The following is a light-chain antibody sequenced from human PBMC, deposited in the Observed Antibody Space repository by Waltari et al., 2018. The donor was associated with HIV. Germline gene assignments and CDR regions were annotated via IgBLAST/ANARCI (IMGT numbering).Light chain of an antibody. J-gene: IGLJ2*01. CDR2: EVY. Sequence: QSALTQPPSASGSPGQSVTISCNGTSSDVGGNTYVSWYQQYPGKAPRLMIYEVYKRPSGVPHRFSGSKSGNTASLTGAGLQAEEEANYYCSSYAGINTYVLFGGGTKLTVL. CDR3: SSYAGINTYVL. V-gene: IGLV2-8*01. CDR1: SSDVGGNTY.